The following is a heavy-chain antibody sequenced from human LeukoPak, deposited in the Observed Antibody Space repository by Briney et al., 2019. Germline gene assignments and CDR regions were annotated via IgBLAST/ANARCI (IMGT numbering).Heavy chain of an antibody. D-gene: IGHD2-8*02. CDR1: GFIFTNYN. J-gene: IGHJ3*02. Sequence: GGSLRLSCAASGFIFTNYNLNWVRQAPGKGLEWISSISGGSTYIYYADSVRGRFTISRDNAKNSLYLQMNSLRGEDTALYYCARDDVTTNGGVIADSRLFDIWGQGTRVTVSS. CDR3: ARDDVTTNGGVIADSRLFDI. V-gene: IGHV3-21*01. CDR2: ISGGSTYI.